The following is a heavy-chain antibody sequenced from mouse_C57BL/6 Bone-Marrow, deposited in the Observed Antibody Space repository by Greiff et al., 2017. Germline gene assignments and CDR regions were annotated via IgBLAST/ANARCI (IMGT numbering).Heavy chain of an antibody. V-gene: IGHV5-4*01. Sequence: EVHLVESGGGLVKPGGSLKLSCAASGFTFSSYAMSWVRQTPEKRLEWVATISDGGSYTYYPDNVKGRFTISRDNAKNNLYLQMSHLKSEDTAMYYCASYLVKAYWGQGTLVTVSA. CDR3: ASYLVKAY. J-gene: IGHJ3*01. CDR2: ISDGGSYT. D-gene: IGHD1-3*01. CDR1: GFTFSSYA.